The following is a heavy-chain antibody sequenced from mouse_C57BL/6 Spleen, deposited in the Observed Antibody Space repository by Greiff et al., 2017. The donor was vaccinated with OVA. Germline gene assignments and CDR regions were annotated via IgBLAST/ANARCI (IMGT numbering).Heavy chain of an antibody. Sequence: VQLQQSGAELMKPGASVKLSCKATGYTFTGYWIEWVKQRPGHGLEWIGEILPGSGSTNYNEKFKGKATFTADTSSNTAYMQLSSLTTEDSAIYDYVCSSGNYDFDYWGQGTTLTVSS. CDR2: ILPGSGST. D-gene: IGHD2-1*01. J-gene: IGHJ2*01. V-gene: IGHV1-9*01. CDR1: GYTFTGYW. CDR3: VCSSGNYDFDY.